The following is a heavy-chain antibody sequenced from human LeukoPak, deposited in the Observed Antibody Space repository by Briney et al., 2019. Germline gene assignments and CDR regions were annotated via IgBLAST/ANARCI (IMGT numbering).Heavy chain of an antibody. J-gene: IGHJ4*02. V-gene: IGHV3-49*04. CDR3: TRSDFWRGYSTGYFDY. Sequence: GGSLRLSCAASGFTFSSYAMSWVRQAPGKGLEWISYIRSRAFGGTTDYAASVKGRFTISRDDSKSIAYLQMNSLKTEDTAVYYCTRSDFWRGYSTGYFDYWGLGTRVTVSS. CDR2: IRSRAFGGTT. CDR1: GFTFSSYA. D-gene: IGHD3-3*01.